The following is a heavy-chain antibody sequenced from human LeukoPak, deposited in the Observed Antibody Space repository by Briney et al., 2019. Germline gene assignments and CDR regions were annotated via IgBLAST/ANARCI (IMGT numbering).Heavy chain of an antibody. J-gene: IGHJ4*02. CDR1: SGSFSGYY. Sequence: SETLSLTCAVYSGSFSGYYWSWIRQPPGKGLEWIGETNHSGSTNYNPSLKSRVTISVDTSKNQFSLKLSSVTAADTAVYYCARGLAVAGTATNDYWGQGTLVTVSS. CDR3: ARGLAVAGTATNDY. V-gene: IGHV4-34*01. D-gene: IGHD6-19*01. CDR2: TNHSGST.